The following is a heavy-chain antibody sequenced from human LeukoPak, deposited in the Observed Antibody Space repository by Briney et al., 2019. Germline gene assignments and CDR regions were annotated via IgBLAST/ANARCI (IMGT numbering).Heavy chain of an antibody. D-gene: IGHD4-11*01. Sequence: PGGSLRLSCAASGFTFSHYGMHWVRQDPARGLEWVAVIWNDGSNKYYADSVKGRFTISRDNSKNTLYLQMNSLRAEDTAVYYCAKDAQRGFDYSNSLDYWGQGTLVTVSS. CDR3: AKDAQRGFDYSNSLDY. J-gene: IGHJ4*02. CDR2: IWNDGSNK. V-gene: IGHV3-33*06. CDR1: GFTFSHYG.